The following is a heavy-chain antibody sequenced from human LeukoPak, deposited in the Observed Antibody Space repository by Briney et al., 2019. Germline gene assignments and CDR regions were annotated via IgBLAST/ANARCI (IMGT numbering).Heavy chain of an antibody. Sequence: GGSLRLSCAASGFTFSSYGMSWVRQAPGKGLEWVSAISGSGGSTYYADSVKGRFTISRDNSKNTPYLQMNSLRAEDTAVYYCAKVYYGSGSLNWFDPWGQGTLVTVPS. CDR3: AKVYYGSGSLNWFDP. CDR2: ISGSGGST. CDR1: GFTFSSYG. V-gene: IGHV3-23*01. D-gene: IGHD3-10*01. J-gene: IGHJ5*02.